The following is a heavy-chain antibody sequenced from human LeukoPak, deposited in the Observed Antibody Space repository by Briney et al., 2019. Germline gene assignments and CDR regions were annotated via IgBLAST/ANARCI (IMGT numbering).Heavy chain of an antibody. Sequence: SETLSLTCTVSGGSISSGGYYWSWIRQPPGKGLEWIGYIYHSGSTNYNPSLKGRVTISVDTSKNQFSLKLSSVTAADTAVYYCARNAYCGGDCYPYYYYYMDVWGKGTTVTVSS. J-gene: IGHJ6*03. V-gene: IGHV4-61*08. CDR2: IYHSGST. D-gene: IGHD2-21*01. CDR1: GGSISSGGYY. CDR3: ARNAYCGGDCYPYYYYYMDV.